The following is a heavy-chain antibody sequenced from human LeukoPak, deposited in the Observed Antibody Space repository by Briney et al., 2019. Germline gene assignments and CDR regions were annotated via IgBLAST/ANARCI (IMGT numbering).Heavy chain of an antibody. CDR3: TTFYDYVWGKYYFDY. V-gene: IGHV3-15*01. Sequence: PGGSLRLSCAASGFTFSNAWMSWVRQAPGKGLEWVGRIKSKTDGGTTDYAAPVKGRFTISRDDSKNTLYLQMNSLKTEDTAVYYCTTFYDYVWGKYYFDYWGQGTLVTVSS. CDR2: IKSKTDGGTT. CDR1: GFTFSNAW. J-gene: IGHJ4*02. D-gene: IGHD3-16*01.